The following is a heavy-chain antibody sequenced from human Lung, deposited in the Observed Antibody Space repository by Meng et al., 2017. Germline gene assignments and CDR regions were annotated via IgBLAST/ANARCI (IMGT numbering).Heavy chain of an antibody. D-gene: IGHD2-2*01. CDR3: ARSYCTSSSCPVDY. V-gene: IGHV3-74*01. CDR2: INSDGSST. Sequence: GESLKISCAASGFTFSSYWMHWVREAPGKGLVWVSHINSDGSSTSYADSVKGRLTISRDNAKNTLYLQMNSLRAEDTAVYYCARSYCTSSSCPVDYWGQGTLVTVSS. CDR1: GFTFSSYW. J-gene: IGHJ4*02.